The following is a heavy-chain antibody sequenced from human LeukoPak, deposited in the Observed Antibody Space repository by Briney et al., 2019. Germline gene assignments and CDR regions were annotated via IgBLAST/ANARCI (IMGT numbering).Heavy chain of an antibody. CDR3: ARGGYRIAVAGNNWFDP. V-gene: IGHV1-8*02. CDR2: MNPNSGNT. Sequence: ASVKVSCKASGYTFTSYDINWVRQATGQGLEWMGWMNPNSGNTGYAQKFQGRVTMTRNTSISTAYMELSSLRSEDTAVYYCARGGYRIAVAGNNWFDPWGQGTLVTVSS. J-gene: IGHJ5*02. CDR1: GYTFTSYD. D-gene: IGHD6-19*01.